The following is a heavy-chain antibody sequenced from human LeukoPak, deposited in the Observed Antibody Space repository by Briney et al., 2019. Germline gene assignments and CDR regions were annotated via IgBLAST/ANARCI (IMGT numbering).Heavy chain of an antibody. CDR2: INHSGST. Sequence: SSETLSLTCAVYGGSFSGYYWSWIRQPPGKGPEWIGEINHSGSTNYNPSLKSRVTISVDTSKNQFSLKLSSVTAADTAVYYCARGARTPSGYGSRTAGRANWFNPWGQGTLVTVSS. J-gene: IGHJ5*02. V-gene: IGHV4-34*01. CDR1: GGSFSGYY. CDR3: ARGARTPSGYGSRTAGRANWFNP. D-gene: IGHD5-12*01.